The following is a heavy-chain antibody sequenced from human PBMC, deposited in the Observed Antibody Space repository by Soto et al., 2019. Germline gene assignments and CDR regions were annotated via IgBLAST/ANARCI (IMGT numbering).Heavy chain of an antibody. D-gene: IGHD3-22*01. CDR1: GGSISSGGYY. CDR3: ARDRGYDFDHDSSRYPLEYIQH. J-gene: IGHJ1*01. Sequence: SETLSLTCTVSGGSISSGGYYWSWIRQHPGKGLEWIGYIYYSGSTYYNPSLKSRVTISVDTSKNQFSLKLSSVTAADTAVYYCARDRGYDFDHDSSRYPLEYIQHWGQGTLVTVSS. V-gene: IGHV4-31*03. CDR2: IYYSGST.